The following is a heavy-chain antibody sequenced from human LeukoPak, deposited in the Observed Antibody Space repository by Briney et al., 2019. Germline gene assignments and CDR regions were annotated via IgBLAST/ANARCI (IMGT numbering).Heavy chain of an antibody. Sequence: SQTLSLTCTVSGDSINSGNSHWTWIRQPPGKGLEWLGSVYDSWNNYYNPSLESRITMSVDTSKNQYSLELSSVIAADTAVYYCASYFVGNGGRGYWGQGALVTVSS. D-gene: IGHD3-10*02. V-gene: IGHV4-30-4*01. CDR3: ASYFVGNGGRGY. J-gene: IGHJ4*02. CDR1: GDSINSGNSH. CDR2: VYDSWNN.